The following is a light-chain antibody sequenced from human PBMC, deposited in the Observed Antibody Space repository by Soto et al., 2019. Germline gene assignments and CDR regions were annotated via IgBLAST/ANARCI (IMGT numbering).Light chain of an antibody. V-gene: IGKV3-20*01. Sequence: EIVLTQSPGTLSLSPGERATLSCRASQSVSSSYLAGYQQQPGQAPRLLIYGASSRATGIPDRFSGSGSGTDFTLTLSRLEPEDWAVYYCQQYGSSLVTFGPVNKVYIK. J-gene: IGKJ3*01. CDR1: QSVSSSY. CDR2: GAS. CDR3: QQYGSSLVT.